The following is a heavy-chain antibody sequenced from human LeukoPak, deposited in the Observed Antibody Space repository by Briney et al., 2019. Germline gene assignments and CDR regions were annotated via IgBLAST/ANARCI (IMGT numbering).Heavy chain of an antibody. V-gene: IGHV3-23*01. CDR2: ISGSGGST. CDR3: AYDYDSRTLPAH. D-gene: IGHD3-22*01. J-gene: IGHJ4*02. CDR1: GFTFSSYA. Sequence: GGSLRLSCAASGFTFSSYAMSWVRQAPGKGLEWVSAISGSGGSTYYADSVRGRFTISRDNSKNTLYLQMNSLRAEDTAVYYCAYDYDSRTLPAHWGQGTLVTVSS.